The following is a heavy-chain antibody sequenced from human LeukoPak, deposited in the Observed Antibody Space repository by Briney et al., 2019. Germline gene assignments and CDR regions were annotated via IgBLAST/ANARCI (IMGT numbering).Heavy chain of an antibody. V-gene: IGHV4-34*01. Sequence: PSETLSLTCAVYGGSFSGYSWNWIRQPPVKGLVWIGEINHSGGTNYNPSLKSRVTISVDTSKKQFSLKLSSVTAADTAVYYCARGVDYYGVWGQGTLVTVSS. CDR2: INHSGGT. CDR1: GGSFSGYS. J-gene: IGHJ4*02. CDR3: ARGVDYYGV. D-gene: IGHD3-10*01.